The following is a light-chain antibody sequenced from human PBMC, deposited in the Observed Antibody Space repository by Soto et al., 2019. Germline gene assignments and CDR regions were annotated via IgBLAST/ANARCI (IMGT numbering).Light chain of an antibody. J-gene: IGKJ4*01. CDR1: QSVSSNS. Sequence: DIVLTQSPGTLSLSPGERATLSCRASQSVSSNSFAWYQQKRGQAPRLLIYGASNMATGIPDRFSGSGSGTDFSLTISRLEPEDFAVYHCQQYGNSPRTFGEGTKVEIK. CDR2: GAS. V-gene: IGKV3-20*01. CDR3: QQYGNSPRT.